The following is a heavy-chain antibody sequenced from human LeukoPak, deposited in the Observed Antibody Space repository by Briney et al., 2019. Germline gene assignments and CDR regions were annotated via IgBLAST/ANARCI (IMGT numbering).Heavy chain of an antibody. Sequence: ASVKVSCKASGGTFSSYAISWVRQAPGQGLEWMGGIIPIFGTANYAQKFQGRVTITTDEYTSTAYMELSSLRSEDTAVYYCARVVGATTTPNDYWYFDLWGRGTLVTVSS. CDR1: GGTFSSYA. CDR3: ARVVGATTTPNDYWYFDL. CDR2: IIPIFGTA. D-gene: IGHD1-26*01. J-gene: IGHJ2*01. V-gene: IGHV1-69*05.